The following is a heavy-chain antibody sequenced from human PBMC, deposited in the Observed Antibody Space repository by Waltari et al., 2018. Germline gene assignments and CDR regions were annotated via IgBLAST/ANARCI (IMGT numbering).Heavy chain of an antibody. D-gene: IGHD5-12*01. V-gene: IGHV4-39*01. Sequence: QLHLQESGPGLVKPSETLSLTCTVSGGSLSTYAYYWCWTRPPSGKGQKWIGSLYYSPRSDHSGSTYYNPSLKSRVTISVDTSKNHFSLKLNSVTAADTAVYYCARHPNIVPTIGCWFDPWGQGTLVTVSS. CDR3: ARHPNIVPTIGCWFDP. CDR2: LYYSPRSDHSGST. J-gene: IGHJ5*02. CDR1: GGSLSTYAYY.